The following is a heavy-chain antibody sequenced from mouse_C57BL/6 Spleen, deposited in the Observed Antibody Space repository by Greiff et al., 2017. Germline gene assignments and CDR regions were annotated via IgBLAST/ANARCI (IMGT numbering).Heavy chain of an antibody. CDR2: ISSGSSTI. CDR3: AGWRLRRGIHY. Sequence: EVNVVESGGGLVKPGGSLKLSCAASGFTFSDYGMHWVRQAPEKGLEWVAYISSGSSTIYYADTVKGRFTISRDNAKNTLFLQMTSLRSEDTAMYYCAGWRLRRGIHYWGQGTSVTVSS. D-gene: IGHD2-4*01. CDR1: GFTFSDYG. J-gene: IGHJ4*01. V-gene: IGHV5-17*01.